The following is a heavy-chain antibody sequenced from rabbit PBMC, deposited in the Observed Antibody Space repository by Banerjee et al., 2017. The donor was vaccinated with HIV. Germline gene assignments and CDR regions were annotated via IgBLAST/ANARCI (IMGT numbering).Heavy chain of an antibody. D-gene: IGHD4-1*01. J-gene: IGHJ4*01. V-gene: IGHV1S43*01. Sequence: QEQLEESGGGLVKPEGSLTLTCKASGFSFSNKYVMCWVRQAPGKGLEWIGYINTVSVNTDYASWVNGRFTISSHNAQNTVDLQLNSLTAADTATYFCARDLAGVIGWNFNLWGPGTLVTVS. CDR1: GFSFSNKYV. CDR2: INTVSVNT. CDR3: ARDLAGVIGWNFNL.